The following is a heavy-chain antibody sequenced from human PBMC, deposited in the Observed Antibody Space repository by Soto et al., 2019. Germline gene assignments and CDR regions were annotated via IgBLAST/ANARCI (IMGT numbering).Heavy chain of an antibody. CDR3: AKGSHYYDSSGYYGSGYFQH. CDR2: ITGSAGSS. J-gene: IGHJ1*01. D-gene: IGHD3-22*01. CDR1: GFTFSSYS. Sequence: LRLSFAASGFTFSSYSMSWVRQAPGEGLEWVSNITGSAGSSYYADSVKGRFTISRDNSKKTVYLQMHSLRAEDTALYYCAKGSHYYDSSGYYGSGYFQHWGQGTLVTVSS. V-gene: IGHV3-23*01.